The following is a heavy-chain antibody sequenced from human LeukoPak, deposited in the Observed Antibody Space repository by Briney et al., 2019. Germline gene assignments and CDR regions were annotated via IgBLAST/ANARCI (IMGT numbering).Heavy chain of an antibody. Sequence: EASVTVSCTVSGYTLTELSMHWVRQAPGKGLEWMGGFDPEDGETIYAQKFQGRVTMTEDTSTDTAYMELSSLRSEDTAVYYCARESDGDYGGDYYGMDVWGQGTTVTVSS. CDR1: GYTLTELS. V-gene: IGHV1-24*01. J-gene: IGHJ6*02. CDR2: FDPEDGET. CDR3: ARESDGDYGGDYYGMDV. D-gene: IGHD4-23*01.